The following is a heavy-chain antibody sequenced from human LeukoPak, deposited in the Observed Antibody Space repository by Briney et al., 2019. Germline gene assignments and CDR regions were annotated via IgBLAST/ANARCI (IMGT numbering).Heavy chain of an antibody. V-gene: IGHV3-21*04. CDR1: GFTFSSYA. CDR2: ISSTSYI. J-gene: IGHJ4*02. Sequence: VGSLRLSCAASGFTFSSYAMSWVRQAPGKGLEWVSSISSTSYIYYADSVKGRFTISRDNAKNSLYLQMNSLRAEDTAVYYCARDRGYSYGFDYWGQGTLVTVSS. CDR3: ARDRGYSYGFDY. D-gene: IGHD5-18*01.